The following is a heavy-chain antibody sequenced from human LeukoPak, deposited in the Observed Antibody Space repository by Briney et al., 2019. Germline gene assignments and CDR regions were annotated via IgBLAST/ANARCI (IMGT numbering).Heavy chain of an antibody. V-gene: IGHV1-8*01. CDR2: INPNSGNT. Sequence: AASVKVSCKASGYRFTSYDLNWVRQATGQGLEWMGWINPNSGNTGYAQKFQGRVTMTRDTSTSTVYMELSSLKSEDTAVYYCARVRDGYNDAYDIWGQGTMVTVSS. J-gene: IGHJ3*02. D-gene: IGHD5-24*01. CDR3: ARVRDGYNDAYDI. CDR1: GYRFTSYD.